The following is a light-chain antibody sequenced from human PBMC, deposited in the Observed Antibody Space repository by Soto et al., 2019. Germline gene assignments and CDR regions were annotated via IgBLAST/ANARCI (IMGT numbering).Light chain of an antibody. V-gene: IGLV2-23*01. Sequence: QSALTQPASVSGSPGQSITISCTGSSSDVGSYNLVSWYQQHPGKAPKLMIYEGNKRPSGVSYRFSGSKSGNTASLTISGLQTEDEADYYCCSYAGSTTYVLFGGGTKLTVL. J-gene: IGLJ2*01. CDR1: SSDVGSYNL. CDR2: EGN. CDR3: CSYAGSTTYVL.